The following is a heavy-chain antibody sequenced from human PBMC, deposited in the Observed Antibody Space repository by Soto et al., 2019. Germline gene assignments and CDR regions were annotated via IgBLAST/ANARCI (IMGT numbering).Heavy chain of an antibody. CDR3: AYSDSSGYYFDY. J-gene: IGHJ4*02. CDR1: GYSFTSYW. D-gene: IGHD3-22*01. CDR2: IDPSDSYT. Sequence: EVQLVQSGAEVKKPGESLRISCKGSGYSFTSYWISWVRQMPGKGLEWMGRIDPSDSYTNYSTSFQGHVTISADKSISTAYLQWSSLKASDTAMYYCAYSDSSGYYFDYWGQGTLVTVSS. V-gene: IGHV5-10-1*03.